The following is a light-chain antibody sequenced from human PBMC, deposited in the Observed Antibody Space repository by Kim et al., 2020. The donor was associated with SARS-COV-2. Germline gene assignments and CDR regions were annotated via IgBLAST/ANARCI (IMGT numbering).Light chain of an antibody. V-gene: IGKV1-5*01. CDR2: DAS. J-gene: IGKJ1*01. CDR1: QSIGNY. Sequence: IQVTQSPSTLSTPVGDRVTITCRASQSIGNYVAWYQQKPGKAPKVLIYDASSLESGVPSRFSGSGSGTEFTLNINSLQPDDFATYYCQQYLYYCTFGQGTKVDIK. CDR3: QQYLYYCT.